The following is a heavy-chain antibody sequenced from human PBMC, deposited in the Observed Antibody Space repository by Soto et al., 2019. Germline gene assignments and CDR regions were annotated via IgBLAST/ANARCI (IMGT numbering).Heavy chain of an antibody. D-gene: IGHD3-10*01. CDR1: GYTFSSIG. CDR3: ARDLDGSGSYFTNY. J-gene: IGHJ4*02. V-gene: IGHV1-18*01. CDR2: ISPHKGDT. Sequence: ASVKVSCKTSGYTFSSIGISWVRQAPRQGLEWMGWISPHKGDTYYAQRLQGRVTMTTDTSTNTAYMELRSLRSDDTAVYFCARDLDGSGSYFTNYCGQGTLVTVSS.